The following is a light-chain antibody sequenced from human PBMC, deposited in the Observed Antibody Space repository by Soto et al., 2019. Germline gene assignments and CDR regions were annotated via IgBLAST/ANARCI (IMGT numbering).Light chain of an antibody. V-gene: IGKV3-11*01. CDR1: QSVSSY. Sequence: EIVLTQSPATLSLSPGERATLSCRASQSVSSYLAWYQQKPGQAPRLLIYDASNRATRLPARFSGSGSGTDFKLTISSLEPEDFAVYYCQQRSNWLTFGGGTKVEI. CDR2: DAS. J-gene: IGKJ4*01. CDR3: QQRSNWLT.